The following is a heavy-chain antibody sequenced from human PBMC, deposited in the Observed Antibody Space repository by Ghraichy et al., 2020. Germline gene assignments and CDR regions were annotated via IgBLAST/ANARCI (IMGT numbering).Heavy chain of an antibody. V-gene: IGHV4-34*01. Sequence: ETLSLTCGVYGGSFSGNFWTWIRQPPGKGLEWIGEINHSGGTNYNPSLRSRVTISVEKSKNQFSVKVSFLTAADTAVYYCARGNSAYDAFDYWGQGSLVTVSS. D-gene: IGHD5-12*01. CDR3: ARGNSAYDAFDY. CDR2: INHSGGT. J-gene: IGHJ4*02. CDR1: GGSFSGNF.